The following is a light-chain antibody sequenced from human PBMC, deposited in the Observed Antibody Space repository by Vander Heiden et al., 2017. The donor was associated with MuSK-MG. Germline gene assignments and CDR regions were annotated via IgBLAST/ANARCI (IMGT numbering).Light chain of an antibody. CDR1: QSLSSN. CDR2: GAS. Sequence: EIVVTQSPATLSVSPGERAPLPCRARQSLSSNLAWYQQKPGQAPRLLIYGASTRATGIPARFSGSGSGTEFTLTISSLQSEDFAVYYCQQYNTWPRITFGQGTRLEIK. V-gene: IGKV3-15*01. CDR3: QQYNTWPRIT. J-gene: IGKJ5*01.